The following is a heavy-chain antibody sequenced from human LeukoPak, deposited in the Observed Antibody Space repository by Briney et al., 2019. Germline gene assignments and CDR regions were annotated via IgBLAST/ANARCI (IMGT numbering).Heavy chain of an antibody. V-gene: IGHV1-8*01. CDR2: MNPNSGNT. J-gene: IGHJ4*02. Sequence: ASVKVSCTASGYTFTSYDINWVRQATGQGLEWMGWMNPNSGNTGYAQKFQGRVTMTRNTSISTAYMELSSLRSEDTAVYYCARVVYGSGSAPFDYWGQGTLVTVSS. D-gene: IGHD3-10*01. CDR3: ARVVYGSGSAPFDY. CDR1: GYTFTSYD.